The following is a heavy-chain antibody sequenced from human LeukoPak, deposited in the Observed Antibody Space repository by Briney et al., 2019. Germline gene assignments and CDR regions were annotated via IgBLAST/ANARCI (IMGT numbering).Heavy chain of an antibody. Sequence: ASVKVSCKASGYTFTGYYMHWVRQAPGQGLEWMGWINPNSGGTNYAQKFQGRVTMTRDTSISTAYMELSRLRSDDTAVYYCARDTAYDYIWGSYRRYPEIWGHGTMVTVSS. CDR1: GYTFTGYY. CDR3: ARDTAYDYIWGSYRRYPEI. J-gene: IGHJ3*02. CDR2: INPNSGGT. D-gene: IGHD3-16*02. V-gene: IGHV1-2*02.